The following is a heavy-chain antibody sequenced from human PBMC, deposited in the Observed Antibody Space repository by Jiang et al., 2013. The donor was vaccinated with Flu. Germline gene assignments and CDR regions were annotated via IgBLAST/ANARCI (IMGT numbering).Heavy chain of an antibody. CDR2: TYYRSKWYN. D-gene: IGHD3-10*01. CDR3: ATARVTMVRGTRYYYYGMDV. CDR1: GDSVSSNSAV. V-gene: IGHV6-1*01. J-gene: IGHJ6*02. Sequence: SQTLSLTCAISGDSVSSNSAVWNWIRQSPSRGLEWLGRTYYRSKWYNDYAVSVESRITINPDTSKNQFSLQLNFVTPEDTAVYYCATARVTMVRGTRYYYYGMDVWGQGTTVTVSS.